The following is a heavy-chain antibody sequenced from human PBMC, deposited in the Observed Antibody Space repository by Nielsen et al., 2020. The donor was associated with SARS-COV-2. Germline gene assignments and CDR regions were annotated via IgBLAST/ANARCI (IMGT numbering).Heavy chain of an antibody. V-gene: IGHV3-30*18. D-gene: IGHD6-19*01. CDR2: ISYDGSNK. Sequence: LSLTCAASGFTFSSYGMHWVRQAPGKGLEWVAVISYDGSNKYYADSVKGRFTISRDNSKNTLYLQMNSLRAEDTAVYYCAKRDSSAWYFRDWGQGTVVTVSS. CDR3: AKRDSSAWYFRD. J-gene: IGHJ4*02. CDR1: GFTFSSYG.